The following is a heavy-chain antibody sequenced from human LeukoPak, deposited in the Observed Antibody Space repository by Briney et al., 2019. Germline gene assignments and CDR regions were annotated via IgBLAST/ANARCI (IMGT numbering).Heavy chain of an antibody. CDR3: ARASYCSDSHRHNLAWFGP. CDR1: GGSISSSSYY. V-gene: IGHV4-39*07. D-gene: IGHD2-15*01. CDR2: ISSTGST. Sequence: SETLSLTCTVSGGSISSSSYYWGWIRQPPGKGLEWIGRISSTGSTNYNPSLKSRVTILVDTSKNQFSLRLTSVTAADTAIYYCARASYCSDSHRHNLAWFGPWGQGTPVTVSS. J-gene: IGHJ5*02.